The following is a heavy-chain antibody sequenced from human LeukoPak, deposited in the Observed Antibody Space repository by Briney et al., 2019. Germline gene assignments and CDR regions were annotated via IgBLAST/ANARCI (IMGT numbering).Heavy chain of an antibody. J-gene: IGHJ4*02. V-gene: IGHV4-31*03. D-gene: IGHD6-13*01. CDR2: IYYSGST. CDR1: GGSISSGGYY. Sequence: PSETLSLTCTVSGGSISSGGYYWSWIRQHLGKGLEWIGYIYYSGSTYYNPSLKSRVTISVDTSKNQFSLKLSSLTTADTAVYYCAREGRGQQLTPIDYWGPGALVTVSS. CDR3: AREGRGQQLTPIDY.